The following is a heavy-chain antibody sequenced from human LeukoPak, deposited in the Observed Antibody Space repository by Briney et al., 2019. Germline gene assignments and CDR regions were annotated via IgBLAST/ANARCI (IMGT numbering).Heavy chain of an antibody. CDR2: TYYRAKWYN. D-gene: IGHD6-19*01. V-gene: IGHV6-1*01. CDR1: GDSVSSNSAA. Sequence: SQTLSLPCAISGDSVSSNSAARDWIRQSPSRGLWWLGRTYYRAKWYNDYAVSVKSRITINPDTSKNQFSLQLNSVTPEDTAVYYCARDRIAVAGNPFDYWGQGTLVTVSS. J-gene: IGHJ4*02. CDR3: ARDRIAVAGNPFDY.